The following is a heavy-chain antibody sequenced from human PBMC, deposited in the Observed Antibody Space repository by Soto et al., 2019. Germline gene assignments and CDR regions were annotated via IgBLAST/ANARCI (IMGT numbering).Heavy chain of an antibody. D-gene: IGHD3-3*01. J-gene: IGHJ6*02. CDR3: AKGVEGYDFWSGYYHYYYGMDV. CDR1: GFTFSSYA. CDR2: ISGSGGST. V-gene: IGHV3-23*01. Sequence: EVQLLESGGGLVHPGGSLRLSCAASGFTFSSYAMSWVRQAPGKGLEWGSAISGSGGSTYYADSVKGRFTIYRDNSKNTLYLQMNSLRAEDTAVYYCAKGVEGYDFWSGYYHYYYGMDVWGQGTTVTVSS.